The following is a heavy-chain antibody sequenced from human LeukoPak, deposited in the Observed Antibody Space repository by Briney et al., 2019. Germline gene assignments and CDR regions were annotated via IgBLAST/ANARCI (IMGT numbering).Heavy chain of an antibody. CDR3: ARVFGNPCYYYMDV. Sequence: PSETLSLTCTVSGAYISSHYWSWIRQPPGKGLEWIGNIYYSGSTNYNPSLKSRVTISVDTSKNQFSLKLSSVTAADTAVYYCARVFGNPCYYYMDVWGKGTTVTVSS. CDR1: GAYISSHY. D-gene: IGHD3-3*01. J-gene: IGHJ6*03. CDR2: IYYSGST. V-gene: IGHV4-59*11.